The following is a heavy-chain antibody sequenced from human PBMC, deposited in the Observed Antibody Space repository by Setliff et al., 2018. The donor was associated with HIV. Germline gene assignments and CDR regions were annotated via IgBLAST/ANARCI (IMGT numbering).Heavy chain of an antibody. CDR1: GYTFTSYD. CDR3: ARYCSGGSCPGRFDP. CDR2: MNPNSGNT. V-gene: IGHV1-8*02. Sequence: GASVKVSCKASGYTFTSYDINWVRQATGQGLGWMGWMNPNSGNTGYAQKFQGRVTMTRNTSISTAYMELRSLRSDDTAVYYCARYCSGGSCPGRFDPWGQGTLVTVSS. J-gene: IGHJ5*02. D-gene: IGHD2-15*01.